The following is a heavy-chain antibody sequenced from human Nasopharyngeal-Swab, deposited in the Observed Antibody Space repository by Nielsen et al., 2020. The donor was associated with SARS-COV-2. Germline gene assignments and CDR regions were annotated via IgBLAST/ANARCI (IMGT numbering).Heavy chain of an antibody. J-gene: IGHJ4*02. CDR3: VRDTNRYVYENGAAFDH. CDR2: IASNTDSI. D-gene: IGHD2-8*01. Sequence: GGSLRLSCVASGFTFDDYAIHWVRQGPGKGLEWVSGIASNTDSIAYADSVMGRFTISRDSAKNSLYLQMTNLTVEDTAYYYCVRDTNRYVYENGAAFDHWGQGTQVTVSS. V-gene: IGHV3-9*01. CDR1: GFTFDDYA.